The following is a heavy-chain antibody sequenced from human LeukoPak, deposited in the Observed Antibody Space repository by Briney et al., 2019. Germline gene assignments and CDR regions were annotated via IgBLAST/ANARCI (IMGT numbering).Heavy chain of an antibody. J-gene: IGHJ6*02. CDR3: ASGYCSSTSCYYYYGMDV. CDR2: IIPILGIA. Sequence: ASVKVSCKASGGTFSSYAISWVRQAPGQGLEWMGRIIPILGIANYAQKFQGRVTITADKSTSTAYMELSSLRSEDTAVYYCASGYCSSTSCYYYYGMDVWSQGTTVTVSS. D-gene: IGHD2-2*01. V-gene: IGHV1-69*04. CDR1: GGTFSSYA.